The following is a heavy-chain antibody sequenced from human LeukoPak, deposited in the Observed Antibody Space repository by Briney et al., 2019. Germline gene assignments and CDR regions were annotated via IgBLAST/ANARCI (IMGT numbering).Heavy chain of an antibody. CDR2: IHYRGTT. J-gene: IGHJ4*02. CDR3: ATTTIRLGY. V-gene: IGHV4-59*12. CDR1: GDSISKYY. D-gene: IGHD1-26*01. Sequence: SETLSLTCSVSGDSISKYYWSWIRQPPGKGLEWIGYIHYRGTTNYNSSLKSRVTISVDTSKNQFSLKLSSVTAADTAVYYCATTTIRLGYWGQGTLVTVSS.